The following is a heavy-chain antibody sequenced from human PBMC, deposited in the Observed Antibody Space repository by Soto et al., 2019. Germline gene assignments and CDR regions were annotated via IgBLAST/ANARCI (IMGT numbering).Heavy chain of an antibody. CDR3: ARDIDY. J-gene: IGHJ4*02. CDR1: GFTFSSFA. V-gene: IGHV3-66*01. CDR2: IYADGRT. Sequence: GGSLRLSCAASGFTFSSFAMHWVRQAPGKGLEWVSTIYADGRTYYADSVKGRFTMSRDDVKNTLFLQMNSLRVEDTAVYYCARDIDYCGQGTLVTVSS.